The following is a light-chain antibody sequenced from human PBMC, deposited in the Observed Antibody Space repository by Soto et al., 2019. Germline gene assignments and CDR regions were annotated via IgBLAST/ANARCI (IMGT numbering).Light chain of an antibody. CDR3: QQRSNWPST. Sequence: DIVLTQSPATLSLSPGERATLSCRASQSVRGYLAWYQQKPGQAPRLLIYDASNRATGIPTRFSGSGSGTDFTLTISSLEPEDFAVYYCQQRSNWPSTFGGGTKVEIK. V-gene: IGKV3-11*01. CDR2: DAS. J-gene: IGKJ4*01. CDR1: QSVRGY.